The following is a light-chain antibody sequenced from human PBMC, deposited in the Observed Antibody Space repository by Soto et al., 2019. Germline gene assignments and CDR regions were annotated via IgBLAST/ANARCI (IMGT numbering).Light chain of an antibody. CDR2: DAS. CDR1: QDISNR. Sequence: DIQLTQSPYSLSASLGDRITITCQASQDISNRLNWYHQKPGKAPNLLIYDASNLAAGVPSGFSGSGSGTDFTFTISSLQPEDIATYYCQQYDNLPLTFGGGTKVDI. J-gene: IGKJ4*01. CDR3: QQYDNLPLT. V-gene: IGKV1-33*01.